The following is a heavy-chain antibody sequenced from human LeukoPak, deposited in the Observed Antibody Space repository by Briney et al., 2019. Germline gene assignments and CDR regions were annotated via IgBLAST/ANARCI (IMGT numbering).Heavy chain of an antibody. CDR1: GFTFDDYG. J-gene: IGHJ4*02. D-gene: IGHD3-10*02. V-gene: IGHV3-20*04. CDR3: ARALFTPLGY. CDR2: INWNGGST. Sequence: RSGGSLRLSCAASGFTFDDYGMSWVRQAPGKGLEWVSGINWNGGSTGYAVSVKGRFTISRDNAKNSLYLQMNSLRAEYTAVYYCARALFTPLGYWGQGTLVTVSS.